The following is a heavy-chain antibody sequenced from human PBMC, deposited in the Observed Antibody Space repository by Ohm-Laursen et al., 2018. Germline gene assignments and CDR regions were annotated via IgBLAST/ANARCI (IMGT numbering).Heavy chain of an antibody. CDR1: GYTFTSYD. Sequence: ASVKVSCKASGYTFTSYDINWVRQATGQGLEWMGWMNPHSGNTGYAQKFQGRVTMTRNTSISTAYMELSSLRSEDTAVYYCARGGAAQGPLIAVAGDWGQGTPVTVSS. D-gene: IGHD6-19*01. CDR2: MNPHSGNT. CDR3: ARGGAAQGPLIAVAGD. V-gene: IGHV1-8*01. J-gene: IGHJ4*02.